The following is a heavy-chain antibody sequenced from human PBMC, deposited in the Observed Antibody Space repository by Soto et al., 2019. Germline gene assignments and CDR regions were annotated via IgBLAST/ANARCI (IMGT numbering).Heavy chain of an antibody. CDR2: INPNGGST. J-gene: IGHJ5*02. D-gene: IGHD3-16*01. CDR1: GDTFTSYY. V-gene: IGHV1-46*01. CDR3: ARSYGGVYAIIIVVTNWFDP. Sequence: ASVKVSCKAPGDTFTSYYMHWVRQAPGHGLEWMGVINPNGGSTRFAQKFQGRVTMTRDTSTSTVYMELRGLTSEDTAVYYCARSYGGVYAIIIVVTNWFDPWGQVTLVTVSS.